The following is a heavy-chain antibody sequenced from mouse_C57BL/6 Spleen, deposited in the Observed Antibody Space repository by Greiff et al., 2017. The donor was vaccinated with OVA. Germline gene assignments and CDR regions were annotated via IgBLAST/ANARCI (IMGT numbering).Heavy chain of an antibody. J-gene: IGHJ2*01. CDR3: TRDRGYDGFDY. Sequence: EVKLVESGEGLVKPGGSLKLSCAASGFTFSSYAMSWVRQTPEKRLEWVAYISSGGDYIYYADTVKGRFTISRDNARNTLYLQMSSLKSEDTAMYYCTRDRGYDGFDYWGQGTTLTVSS. D-gene: IGHD2-2*01. CDR2: ISSGGDYI. V-gene: IGHV5-9-1*02. CDR1: GFTFSSYA.